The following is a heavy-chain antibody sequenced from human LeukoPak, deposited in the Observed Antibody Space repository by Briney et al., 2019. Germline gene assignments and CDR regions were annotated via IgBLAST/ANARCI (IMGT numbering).Heavy chain of an antibody. CDR1: GDSVSSNSAA. V-gene: IGHV6-1*01. Sequence: SQTLSLTCAISGDSVSSNSAAWNWNRQSPSRGLEWLGRTYYRSKWYNDYAVSVKSRITINPDTSKNQFSLQLNSVTPEDTAVYYCARESAPPRDYYDSSGVDYWGQGTLVTVSS. D-gene: IGHD3-22*01. CDR3: ARESAPPRDYYDSSGVDY. J-gene: IGHJ4*02. CDR2: TYYRSKWYN.